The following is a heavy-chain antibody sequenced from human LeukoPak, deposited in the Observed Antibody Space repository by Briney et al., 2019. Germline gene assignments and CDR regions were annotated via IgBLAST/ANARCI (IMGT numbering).Heavy chain of an antibody. CDR3: ARELTRGDAFDI. CDR1: GFTFSSYE. Sequence: GGSLRLSCAASGFTFSSYEMNWVRQAPGKGLEWVSYISSSGSTIYYADSVKGRFTISRDNAKNSLYLQMNSLRAEDTAVYYCARELTRGDAFDIWGQGTMVTVSS. CDR2: ISSSGSTI. D-gene: IGHD3-9*01. V-gene: IGHV3-48*03. J-gene: IGHJ3*02.